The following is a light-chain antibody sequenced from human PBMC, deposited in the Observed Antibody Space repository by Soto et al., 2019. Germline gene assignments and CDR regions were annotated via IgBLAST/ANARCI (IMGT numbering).Light chain of an antibody. CDR1: QSVSSSY. Sequence: EIVLTQSRGTLSLSPGERATLSCRPSQSVSSSYLAWYQQKPGQAPRLLIYGASSRATGIPDRFSGSGSGTDFTLTISRLEPEDFAVYYCQQYGSSRWTFGQGTKVDI. CDR3: QQYGSSRWT. J-gene: IGKJ1*01. V-gene: IGKV3-20*01. CDR2: GAS.